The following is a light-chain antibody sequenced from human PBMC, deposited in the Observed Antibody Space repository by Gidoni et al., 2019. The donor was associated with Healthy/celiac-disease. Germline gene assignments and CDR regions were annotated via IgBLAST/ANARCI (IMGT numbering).Light chain of an antibody. CDR2: EVR. CDR3: SSYTSSSTPLV. Sequence: QAALTQPASVSGSPGQSITISCTGTSSDVGGYNYVSWYQQHPGKDPKLMIYEVRNRPSGVSNRFSGSKSGNTASLTISGLQAEDEADYYCSSYTSSSTPLVFGTGTKVTVL. CDR1: SSDVGGYNY. J-gene: IGLJ1*01. V-gene: IGLV2-14*01.